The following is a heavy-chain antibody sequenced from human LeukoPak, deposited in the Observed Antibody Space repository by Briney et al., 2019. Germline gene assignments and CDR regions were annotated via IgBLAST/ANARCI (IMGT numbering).Heavy chain of an antibody. CDR1: GGSFSGYY. V-gene: IGHV4-34*01. J-gene: IGHJ2*01. CDR3: ARGGNIATRISL. Sequence: PSETLSLTCAVYGGSFSGYYWSWIRQPPGKGLEWIGEINHSGSTNYNPSLKSRVTISVDTSKNQFSLNLTSVTAADTAVYYCARGGNIATRISLWGRGTLVTVSS. CDR2: INHSGST. D-gene: IGHD6-6*01.